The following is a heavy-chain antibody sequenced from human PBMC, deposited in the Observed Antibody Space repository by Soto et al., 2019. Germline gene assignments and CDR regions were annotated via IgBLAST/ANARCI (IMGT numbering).Heavy chain of an antibody. D-gene: IGHD4-17*01. CDR3: ARLGGSYRDSVSGDYYFHYGMYV. CDR1: GFTCSSYA. Sequence: RGSLILSCAASGFTCSSYAMHWVRQAPGKGLGWVAVISYDGSDRYYAASVKGRFTISRDNSKNTLYLQMNSLRAEDTAVYYCARLGGSYRDSVSGDYYFHYGMYVWGQGTTVTVSS. V-gene: IGHV3-30-3*01. CDR2: ISYDGSDR. J-gene: IGHJ6*02.